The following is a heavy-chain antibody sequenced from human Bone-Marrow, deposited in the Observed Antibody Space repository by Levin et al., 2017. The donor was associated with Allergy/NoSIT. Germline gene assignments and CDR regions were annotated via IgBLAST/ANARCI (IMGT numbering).Heavy chain of an antibody. CDR3: ARGRYSSGWYVDY. CDR1: GFTFSSYA. CDR2: ISYDGSNK. Sequence: SCAASGFTFSSYAMHWVRQAPGKGLEWVAVISYDGSNKYYADSVKGRFTISRDNSKNTLYLQMNSLRAEDTAVYYCARGRYSSGWYVDYWGQGTLVTVSS. V-gene: IGHV3-30-3*01. J-gene: IGHJ4*02. D-gene: IGHD6-19*01.